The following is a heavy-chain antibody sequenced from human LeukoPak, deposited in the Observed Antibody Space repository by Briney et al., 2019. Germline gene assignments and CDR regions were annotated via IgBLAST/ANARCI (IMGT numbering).Heavy chain of an antibody. V-gene: IGHV3-23*01. CDR1: GFTFSSYG. D-gene: IGHD2-15*01. J-gene: IGHJ4*02. CDR3: AKAFKVVPNSWVCLDY. Sequence: GGSLRLSCAASGFTFSSYGMSWVRQAPGKGLEWVSAISGTGGTTHYADSVKGRFTISRDNSKNTLNLQMNSLRAEDTALYYCAKAFKVVPNSWVCLDYWGQGTLVTVSS. CDR2: ISGTGGTT.